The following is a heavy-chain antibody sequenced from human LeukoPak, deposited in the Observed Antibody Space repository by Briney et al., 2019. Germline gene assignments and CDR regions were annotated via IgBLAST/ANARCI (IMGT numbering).Heavy chain of an antibody. J-gene: IGHJ4*02. CDR2: IVVGSGHT. D-gene: IGHD2-21*02. Sequence: SVKVSCKASGFTFSTSAVQWVRQARGQRLEWIGWIVVGSGHTNYAQKFQERVTITRDVSTSTAYMELSSLRSEDTAVYYCATDAAYCGGDCYDYWGQGALVTVSS. CDR3: ATDAAYCGGDCYDY. CDR1: GFTFSTSA. V-gene: IGHV1-58*01.